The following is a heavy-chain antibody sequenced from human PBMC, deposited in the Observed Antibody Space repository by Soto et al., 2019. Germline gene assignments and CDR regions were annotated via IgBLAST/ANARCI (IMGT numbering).Heavy chain of an antibody. CDR2: ISWNSGTI. J-gene: IGHJ6*02. V-gene: IGHV3-9*01. Sequence: PGGSLRLSCAASGFTFDDYAMHWVRQAPGKGLECVSGISWNSGTIVYADSVKGRFTISRDNAKNSLYLQMNSLRGEDTALYYCAKDMRGGSSSSRYYYGLDVWGQGT. D-gene: IGHD6-13*01. CDR1: GFTFDDYA. CDR3: AKDMRGGSSSSRYYYGLDV.